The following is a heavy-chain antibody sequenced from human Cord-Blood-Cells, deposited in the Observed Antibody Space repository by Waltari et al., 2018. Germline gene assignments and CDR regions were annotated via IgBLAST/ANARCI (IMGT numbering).Heavy chain of an antibody. D-gene: IGHD2-2*01. Sequence: QVQLLQSGAEVKKPGASVKVSCKASGYTFTSYDINWVRQATGQGLEWMGWMNPNSGNTGYAQKFQGRVTMTRNTSISTAYMELSSLRSEDTAVYYCARAYCSSTSCYDGAFDIWGQGTMVTVSS. CDR3: ARAYCSSTSCYDGAFDI. J-gene: IGHJ3*02. CDR1: GYTFTSYD. V-gene: IGHV1-8*01. CDR2: MNPNSGNT.